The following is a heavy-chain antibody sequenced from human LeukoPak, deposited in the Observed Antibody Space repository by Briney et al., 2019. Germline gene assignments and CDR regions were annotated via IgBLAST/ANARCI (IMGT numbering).Heavy chain of an antibody. Sequence: ASVKVSCKASGGTFSSYAISWVRQAPGQGLEGMGGIIPIFGTANYAQKFQGRVTIAADESTSTAYMELSSLRSEDTAVYYCAKRDNWNYVPIVYWGQGTLVTVSS. CDR1: GGTFSSYA. D-gene: IGHD1-7*01. CDR2: IIPIFGTA. CDR3: AKRDNWNYVPIVY. J-gene: IGHJ4*02. V-gene: IGHV1-69*13.